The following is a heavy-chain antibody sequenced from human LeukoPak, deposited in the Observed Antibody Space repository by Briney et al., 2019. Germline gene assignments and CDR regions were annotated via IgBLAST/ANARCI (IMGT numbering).Heavy chain of an antibody. CDR3: ARGPRYSSGWYSDY. J-gene: IGHJ4*02. D-gene: IGHD6-19*01. V-gene: IGHV3-33*01. CDR2: IWYDGSNK. CDR1: GFTFSSYG. Sequence: GGSLRLSCAASGFTFSSYGMHWVRQAPGKGLEWVAVIWYDGSNKYYADSVKGRFTISRDNSKNTLYLQMNSLRAEDTAVYCCARGPRYSSGWYSDYWGQGTLVTVSS.